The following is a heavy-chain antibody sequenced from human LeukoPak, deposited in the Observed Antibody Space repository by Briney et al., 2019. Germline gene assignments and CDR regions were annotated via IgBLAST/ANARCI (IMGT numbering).Heavy chain of an antibody. D-gene: IGHD6-13*01. CDR2: IYSGGST. CDR3: ATRIAAAGPFDY. CDR1: GFTVSSNY. V-gene: IGHV3-53*04. Sequence: GGSLRLSCAASGFTVSSNYMSWVRQAPGKGLEWVSVIYSGGSTYYADSVKGRFTISRYNSKNTLYLQMNSLRAEDTAVYYCATRIAAAGPFDYWGQGTLVTVSS. J-gene: IGHJ4*02.